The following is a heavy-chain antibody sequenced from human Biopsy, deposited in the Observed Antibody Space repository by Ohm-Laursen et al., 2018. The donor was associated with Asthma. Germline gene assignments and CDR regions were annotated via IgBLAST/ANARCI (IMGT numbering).Heavy chain of an antibody. J-gene: IGHJ5*02. CDR3: ARASVAASSNWFDP. V-gene: IGHV4-30-4*02. CDR2: IYYSGST. Sequence: SDTLSLTCTVSGGSINIGDYYWSWIRQHPVKGLEWIGHIYYSGSTYYNPSLKSRVSISLDTSKNQFSLSLTSVTAADTAVYYCARASVAASSNWFDPWGQGTLVTVSS. CDR1: GGSINIGDYY. D-gene: IGHD6-19*01.